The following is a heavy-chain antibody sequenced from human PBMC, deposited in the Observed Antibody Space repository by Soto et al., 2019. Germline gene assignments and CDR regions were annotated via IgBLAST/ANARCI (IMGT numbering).Heavy chain of an antibody. D-gene: IGHD2-8*02. CDR1: GASIGSGGW. CDR2: IFHDGNT. J-gene: IGHJ5*02. CDR3: ARHEGWTGPDQ. Sequence: QVHLQESGPGLVKPSETLSLTCAVSGASIGSGGWWRWVRQPPGKGLDWIAEIFHDGNTNYSPSLKSRVTISVDKSQNQFSLNVYSVTAADTAVYYCARHEGWTGPDQWGQGTLVTVSS. V-gene: IGHV4-4*02.